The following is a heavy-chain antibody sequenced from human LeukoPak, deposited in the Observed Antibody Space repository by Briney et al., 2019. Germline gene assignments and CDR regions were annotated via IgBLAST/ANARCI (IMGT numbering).Heavy chain of an antibody. V-gene: IGHV1-8*01. CDR3: ARKVRGVNKEYYYYYYMDV. Sequence: GASVKVSCKASGYTFTSYDINWVRQATGQGLEWMGWMNPNSGNTGYAQKFQGRVTMTRNTSISTAYMELSSLRSEDTAVYYCARKVRGVNKEYYYYYYMDVWGKGTTVTVSS. CDR2: MNPNSGNT. D-gene: IGHD3-10*01. J-gene: IGHJ6*03. CDR1: GYTFTSYD.